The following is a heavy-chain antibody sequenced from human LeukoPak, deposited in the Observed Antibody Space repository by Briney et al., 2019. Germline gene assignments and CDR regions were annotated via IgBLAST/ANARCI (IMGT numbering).Heavy chain of an antibody. CDR3: ARVGTDVTGLDDAFDV. D-gene: IGHD3-9*01. CDR1: GYTFTSYG. J-gene: IGHJ3*01. V-gene: IGHV1-18*01. Sequence: ASVKVSCKASGYTFTSYGISWVRQAPGQGLEWMGWISAYNGNTNYAQKLQGRVTMTTDTSTSTAYMELRSLGSDDTAVFYCARVGTDVTGLDDAFDVWGQGTMVTVSS. CDR2: ISAYNGNT.